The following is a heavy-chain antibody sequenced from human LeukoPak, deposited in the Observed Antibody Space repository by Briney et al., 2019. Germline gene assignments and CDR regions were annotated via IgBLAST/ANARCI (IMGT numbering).Heavy chain of an antibody. CDR2: IIDTGST. CDR3: ARGLASGYPPIPFDY. D-gene: IGHD3-3*01. CDR1: VGSFSGYY. V-gene: IGHV4-34*12. J-gene: IGHJ4*02. Sequence: SETLSLTCAGYVGSFSGYYWTWIRQPPGKGLEWIGEIIDTGSTKYNSSLKSRVTISVDTSKNQFSLSLDSVTAADTAVYYCARGLASGYPPIPFDYWGQGTLVTVSS.